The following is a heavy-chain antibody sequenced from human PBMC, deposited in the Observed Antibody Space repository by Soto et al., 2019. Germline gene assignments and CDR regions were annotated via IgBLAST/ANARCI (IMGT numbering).Heavy chain of an antibody. Sequence: GGSLRLSCAASGFTFSSYAMSWVRQAPGKGLEWVSYITSSSSTIYYADSVKGRFTISRDNAKNSLFLQMNSLRAEDTAVYYCATDPFDYWGQGTLVTVSS. CDR1: GFTFSSYA. CDR3: ATDPFDY. V-gene: IGHV3-48*01. J-gene: IGHJ4*02. CDR2: ITSSSSTI.